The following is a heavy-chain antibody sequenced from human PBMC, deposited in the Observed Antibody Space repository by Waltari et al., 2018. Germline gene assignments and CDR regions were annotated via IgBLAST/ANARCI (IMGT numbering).Heavy chain of an antibody. Sequence: EVQLVESGGGLVKPGGSLRLSCAASGFTFSSYSMNWVRQAPGKGLEWVSSISSSSSYIYYADSVKGRFTSSRDNAKNSLYLQMNSLRAEDTAVYYCARGGWNGIDYWGQGTLVTVSS. J-gene: IGHJ4*02. CDR2: ISSSSSYI. CDR1: GFTFSSYS. V-gene: IGHV3-21*01. CDR3: ARGGWNGIDY. D-gene: IGHD3-3*01.